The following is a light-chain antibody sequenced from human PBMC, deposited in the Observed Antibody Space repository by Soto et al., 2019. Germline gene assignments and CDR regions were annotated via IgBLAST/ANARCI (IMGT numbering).Light chain of an antibody. CDR3: QQYGDWPLT. CDR2: ATS. J-gene: IGKJ4*01. V-gene: IGKV3-15*01. CDR1: QSVGNN. Sequence: EIVVTQSPATLSVSPGERATLSCRASQSVGNNFAWYQQKPGQAPRLLIFATSTRATGVPARFSGSGSGTEFPLTISRLQSEDFSVCCCQQYGDWPLTFGGGAKVEIE.